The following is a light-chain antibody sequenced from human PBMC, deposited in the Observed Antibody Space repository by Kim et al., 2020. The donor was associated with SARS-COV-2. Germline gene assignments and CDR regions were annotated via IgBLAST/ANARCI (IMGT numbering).Light chain of an antibody. V-gene: IGKV1D-16*01. CDR1: QGVDIW. Sequence: DIQMTQSPSSLSASVGDRVTISCRASQGVDIWLAWYQQKPGKAPKSLISGASNLKTGVPSRFSGSGSGTDFTLTISSLQPEDFATYSCLQYNSYPLPFGQGTRLEIK. CDR3: LQYNSYPLP. J-gene: IGKJ5*01. CDR2: GAS.